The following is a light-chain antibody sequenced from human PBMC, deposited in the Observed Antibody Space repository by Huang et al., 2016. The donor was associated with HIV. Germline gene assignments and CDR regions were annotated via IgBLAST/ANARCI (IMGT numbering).Light chain of an antibody. J-gene: IGKJ2*01. CDR1: QTISKY. CDR3: QQSYSIPRT. V-gene: IGKV1-39*01. Sequence: DIQMTQFPISLSASVGDRLSISCRASQTISKYLNWYQQKPGTAPKLLMSAAYSLQNGVPLRFSGGGSGTHFTLVISDLQPEDSATYYCQQSYSIPRTFGQGTKLEI. CDR2: AAY.